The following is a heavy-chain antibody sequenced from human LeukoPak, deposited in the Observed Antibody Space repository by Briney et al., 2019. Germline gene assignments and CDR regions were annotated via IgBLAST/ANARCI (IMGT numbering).Heavy chain of an antibody. CDR3: ARGSPDAFDI. D-gene: IGHD1-26*01. J-gene: IGHJ3*02. CDR1: GGSISDDIHS. Sequence: SETLSLTCTVSGGSISDDIHSWGWIRQSPGKGLEWIGYISYSGSTRYNPSLESRLTISLDRSRNQFSLNPNSVTAADTAMYFCARGSPDAFDIWGQGTMVTVS. V-gene: IGHV4-30-2*06. CDR2: ISYSGST.